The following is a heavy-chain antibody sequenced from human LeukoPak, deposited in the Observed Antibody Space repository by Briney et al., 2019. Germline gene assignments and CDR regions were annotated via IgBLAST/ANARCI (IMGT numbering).Heavy chain of an antibody. D-gene: IGHD1-1*01. CDR3: ATRTS. J-gene: IGHJ5*02. V-gene: IGHV3-53*01. CDR2: IYTNGNT. CDR1: GFTFSSYW. Sequence: QSGGSLRLSCAASGFTFSSYWMHWVRQAPGKGLVWVSIIYTNGNTYYADSVKGRFTISRDNSKNTLFLQMNSLRAEDTAVYYCATRTSWGQGTLLTVSS.